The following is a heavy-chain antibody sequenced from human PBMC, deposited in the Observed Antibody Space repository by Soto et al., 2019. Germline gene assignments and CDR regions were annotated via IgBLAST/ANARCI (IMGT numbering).Heavy chain of an antibody. CDR3: ASGYYGSGTHIK. CDR1: GGSISSSNW. CDR2: IYHSGST. Sequence: SETLSLTCAVSGGSISSSNWWSWVRQPPGKGLEWIGEIYHSGSTNYNPSLKSRVTISVDKSKNQFSLKLSSVTAADTAVYYCASGYYGSGTHIKWGPGTMLTVYS. V-gene: IGHV4-4*02. J-gene: IGHJ4*02. D-gene: IGHD3-10*01.